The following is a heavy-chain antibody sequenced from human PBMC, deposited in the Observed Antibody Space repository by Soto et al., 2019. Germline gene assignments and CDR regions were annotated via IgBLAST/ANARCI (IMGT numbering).Heavy chain of an antibody. V-gene: IGHV3-23*01. Sequence: GGSLRLSCAASGFTFSSYAMSWVRQAPGKGLEWVSAISGSGGSTYYADSVKGRFTISRDNSKNTLYLQMNSLRAEDTAVYYCAKGPAYYYDSSGLLGAFDIWGQGTMVTVSS. D-gene: IGHD3-22*01. CDR1: GFTFSSYA. J-gene: IGHJ3*02. CDR3: AKGPAYYYDSSGLLGAFDI. CDR2: ISGSGGST.